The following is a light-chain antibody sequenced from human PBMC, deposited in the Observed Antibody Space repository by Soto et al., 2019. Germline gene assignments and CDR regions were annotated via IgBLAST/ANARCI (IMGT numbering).Light chain of an antibody. CDR3: SSYAGSKNSV. CDR1: SSDVGGYNY. CDR2: EVS. V-gene: IGLV2-8*01. Sequence: QSALTQPPSASGSPGQSVTISCTGTSSDVGGYNYVSWYQQHPDKAPKLMIYEVSKRPSGVPDRFSGSKSGNTASLTVSGLQAEDKADYYCSSYAGSKNSVFGGGTKLTVL. J-gene: IGLJ3*02.